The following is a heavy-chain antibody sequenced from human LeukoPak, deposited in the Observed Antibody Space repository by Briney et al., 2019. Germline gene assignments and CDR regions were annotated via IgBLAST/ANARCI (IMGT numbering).Heavy chain of an antibody. D-gene: IGHD2/OR15-2a*01. V-gene: IGHV6-1*01. CDR1: GDTVSTTSAS. Sequence: SLTVSLTCAIPGDTVSTTSASWNCIRQSPSRGLECLGRTYFRSQWYRDYAVSVRSRITIPADTSKNQFSLQLNSVTPENTAIYFCARYTYPFYLDYWGQGTVVTVSS. CDR2: TYFRSQWYR. CDR3: ARYTYPFYLDY. J-gene: IGHJ4*02.